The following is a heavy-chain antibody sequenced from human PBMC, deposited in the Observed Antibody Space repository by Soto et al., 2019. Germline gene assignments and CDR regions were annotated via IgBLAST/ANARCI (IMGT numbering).Heavy chain of an antibody. CDR1: GYTFTGYY. CDR2: INPNSGGT. J-gene: IGHJ4*02. D-gene: IGHD3-3*01. CDR3: AKYNGDFWSGYFGYFDY. Sequence: ASVKVSCKASGYTFTGYYMHWVRQAPGQGLEWMGWINPNSGGTNYAQKFQGWVTMTRDTSISTAYMELSRLRSDDTAVYYCAKYNGDFWSGYFGYFDYWGQGTLVTAPQ. V-gene: IGHV1-2*04.